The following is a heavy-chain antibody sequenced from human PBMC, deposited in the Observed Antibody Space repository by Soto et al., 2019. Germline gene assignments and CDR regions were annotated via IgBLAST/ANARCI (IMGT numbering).Heavy chain of an antibody. J-gene: IGHJ4*02. CDR1: AFTVSSYG. V-gene: IGHV3-30*03. D-gene: IGHD7-27*01. Sequence: QVQLVESGGGVVQPGRSLRLSCAASAFTVSSYGMHWVCQAPGKGLEWVAVISRDGGTKYYADSVKGRFTISRDNSKNTLYLQMNSLRAEDTAVYYCARDGALGLDYWGQGTLVTVSS. CDR3: ARDGALGLDY. CDR2: ISRDGGTK.